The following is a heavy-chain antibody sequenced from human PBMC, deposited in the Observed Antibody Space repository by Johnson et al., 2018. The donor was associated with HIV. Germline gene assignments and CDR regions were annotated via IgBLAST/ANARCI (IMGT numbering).Heavy chain of an antibody. CDR1: GFMFDDYA. J-gene: IGHJ3*02. V-gene: IGHV3-9*01. D-gene: IGHD3-22*01. Sequence: EVQLVESGGGLVQPGRSLKLSCAASGFMFDDYAMHWVRQGPGKGLEWVSGISWNSDDIDYADSVKGRFTISRDNAKNSLYLQMNTLRPEDTALYYCAKDLVVINVRYAFHIWGQGTIVTVS. CDR3: AKDLVVINVRYAFHI. CDR2: ISWNSDDI.